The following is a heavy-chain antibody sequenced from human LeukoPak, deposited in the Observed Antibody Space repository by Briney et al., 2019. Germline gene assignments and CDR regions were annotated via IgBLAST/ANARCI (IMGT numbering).Heavy chain of an antibody. Sequence: GGSLRLSCAASGFTVSSNYMSWVRQAPGKGLEWVSVIYSGGSTYYADSVKGRFTISRDNAKNSVYLQMISLRAEDTAVYKCARIGYSSSSLDFWGRGTLVTVSS. D-gene: IGHD6-6*01. CDR2: IYSGGST. CDR3: ARIGYSSSSLDF. J-gene: IGHJ4*02. V-gene: IGHV3-53*01. CDR1: GFTVSSNY.